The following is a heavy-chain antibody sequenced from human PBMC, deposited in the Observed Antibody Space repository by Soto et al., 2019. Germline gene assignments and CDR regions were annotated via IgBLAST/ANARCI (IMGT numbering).Heavy chain of an antibody. CDR1: GGAISSYY. V-gene: IGHV4-59*01. D-gene: IGHD3-22*01. CDR2: IYYSGST. Sequence: SETLSLTCTVSGGAISSYYWSWIRQPPGKGLEWIGYIYYSGSTNYTPSLRSRVTISVDPSKNQFSLKLNSVTAADTAVYYCARSSSYDGGGFYQFDSWGRGTLVTVSS. J-gene: IGHJ4*02. CDR3: ARSSSYDGGGFYQFDS.